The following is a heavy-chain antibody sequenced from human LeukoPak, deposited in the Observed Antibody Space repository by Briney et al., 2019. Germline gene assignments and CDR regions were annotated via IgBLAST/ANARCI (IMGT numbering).Heavy chain of an antibody. CDR3: AKVSDWGRPSYIDY. CDR2: ITGSGDNT. Sequence: GGSLRLSCAASGFTFSSYTMSWVRQAPGKGLEWVSDITGSGDNTYYADSVKGRFTISRDNSKNTLYLQMNSLRAEDTAVYYCAKVSDWGRPSYIDYWGQGTLVTVSS. CDR1: GFTFSSYT. D-gene: IGHD7-27*01. J-gene: IGHJ4*02. V-gene: IGHV3-23*01.